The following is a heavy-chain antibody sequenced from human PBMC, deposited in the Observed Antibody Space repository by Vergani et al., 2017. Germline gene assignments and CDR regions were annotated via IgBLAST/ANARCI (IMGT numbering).Heavy chain of an antibody. CDR1: GFTFSSYG. D-gene: IGHD1-26*01. V-gene: IGHV3-30*18. CDR2: ISYDGSNK. J-gene: IGHJ3*02. CDR3: AKFNSVSYFDAFDI. Sequence: QVQLVESGGGVVQPGRSLRLSCAASGFTFSSYGMHWVRQAPGKGLEWVAVISYDGSNKYYADSVKGRFTISRDNSKNTLYLQMNSLRAEDTAVYYCAKFNSVSYFDAFDIWGQGTMVTVSS.